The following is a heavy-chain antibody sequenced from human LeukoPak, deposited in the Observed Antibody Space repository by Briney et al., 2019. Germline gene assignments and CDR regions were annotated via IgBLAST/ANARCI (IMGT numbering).Heavy chain of an antibody. CDR2: ISHSGAT. CDR3: ARHQMGANTFDY. CDR1: GVSITSSKW. Sequence: SETLSLTCAVSGVSITSSKWWSWVRQSSGKGLEWIGEISHSGATNHNPSIKSRVTISVDKSKNKFSLELTSVTAADTAVYYCARHQMGANTFDYWGRGTLVTVSS. V-gene: IGHV4-4*02. J-gene: IGHJ4*02. D-gene: IGHD1-26*01.